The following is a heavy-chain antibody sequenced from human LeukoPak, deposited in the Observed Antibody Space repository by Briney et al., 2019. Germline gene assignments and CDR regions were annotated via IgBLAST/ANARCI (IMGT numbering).Heavy chain of an antibody. CDR3: VRDPDDYGDYSYFDY. CDR2: IWYDGSNK. D-gene: IGHD4-17*01. CDR1: GFTFSGYG. V-gene: IGHV3-33*01. Sequence: GGSLRLSCAASGFTFSGYGMHWVRQAPGKGLEWVAVIWYDGSNKYYADSVKGRFTISRDNSKNTLFLQMNSLRAEDTAVYYCVRDPDDYGDYSYFDYWGQGTLVTVSS. J-gene: IGHJ4*02.